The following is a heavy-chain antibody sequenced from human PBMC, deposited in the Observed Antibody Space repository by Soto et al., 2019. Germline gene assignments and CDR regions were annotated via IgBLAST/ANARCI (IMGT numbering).Heavy chain of an antibody. CDR2: IWYDGSNK. J-gene: IGHJ4*02. V-gene: IGHV3-33*01. CDR3: ARVEAVAGHGVFDY. D-gene: IGHD6-19*01. Sequence: PGGSLRLSCAASGFTFSSYGMHWVRQAPGKGLEWVAVIWYDGSNKYYADSVKGRFTISRDNSKNTLYLQMNSLRAEDTAVYYCARVEAVAGHGVFDYWGQGTLVTVS. CDR1: GFTFSSYG.